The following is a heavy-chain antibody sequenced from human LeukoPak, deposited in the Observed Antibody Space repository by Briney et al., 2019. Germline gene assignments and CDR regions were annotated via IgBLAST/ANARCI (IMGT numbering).Heavy chain of an antibody. J-gene: IGHJ5*02. V-gene: IGHV4-39*07. D-gene: IGHD3-9*01. CDR2: IFYSGST. Sequence: SETLSLTCTVSGDSISSGAYYWGWIRQSPGEGLWWVGSIFYSGSTYYNPSLYSRVTISVDTSKNQFYQKLIPVTAADTAVDYGARDSYYDILTGFRQFDPWGQGILVTVSS. CDR1: GDSISSGAYY. CDR3: ARDSYYDILTGFRQFDP.